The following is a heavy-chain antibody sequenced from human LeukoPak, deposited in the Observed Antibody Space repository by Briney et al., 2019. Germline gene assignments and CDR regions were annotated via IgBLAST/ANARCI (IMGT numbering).Heavy chain of an antibody. V-gene: IGHV3-15*01. CDR2: IKSKTDGGTT. CDR3: TRRRTVEMATMFDY. CDR1: GFTFSNAW. D-gene: IGHD5-24*01. Sequence: PGGSLRLSCAASGFTFSNAWMSWVRQAPGKGLEWVGRIKSKTDGGTTDYAAPVKGRFTISRDDSKNTLYLQMNSLKTEDTAVYYCTRRRTVEMATMFDYWGQGTLVTVSS. J-gene: IGHJ4*02.